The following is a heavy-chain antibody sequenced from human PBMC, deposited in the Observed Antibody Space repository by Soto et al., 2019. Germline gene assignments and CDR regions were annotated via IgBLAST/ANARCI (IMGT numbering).Heavy chain of an antibody. Sequence: EVQLVESGGGLVQPGGSLRLSCAASGFTFSSYWMSWVRQAPGKGLEWVANIKQDGSEKYYVDSVKGRFTISRGNAKNSLYLQMNTLRAEDTAVYYCARVSSFWYSSSWYDYWGQGTLVTVSS. CDR1: GFTFSSYW. V-gene: IGHV3-7*03. D-gene: IGHD6-13*01. CDR3: ARVSSFWYSSSWYDY. CDR2: IKQDGSEK. J-gene: IGHJ4*02.